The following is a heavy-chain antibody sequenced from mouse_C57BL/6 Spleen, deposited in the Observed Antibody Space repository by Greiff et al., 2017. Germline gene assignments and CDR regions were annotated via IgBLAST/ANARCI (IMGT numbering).Heavy chain of an antibody. J-gene: IGHJ4*01. CDR2: INPSSGYT. CDR3: AREYYGGYAMDY. Sequence: LQQSGAELARPGASVKMSCKASGYTFTSYTMHWVKQRPGQGLEWIGYINPSSGYTKYNQKFKDKATLTADKSSSTAYMQLSSLTSEDSAVYYCAREYYGGYAMDYWGQGTSVTVSS. V-gene: IGHV1-4*01. D-gene: IGHD1-1*01. CDR1: GYTFTSYT.